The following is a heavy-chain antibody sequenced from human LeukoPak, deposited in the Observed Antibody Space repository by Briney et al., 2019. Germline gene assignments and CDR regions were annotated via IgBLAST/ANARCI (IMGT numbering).Heavy chain of an antibody. D-gene: IGHD3-10*01. V-gene: IGHV3-48*01. CDR1: GFTFSSYS. CDR2: ISSSSSTI. Sequence: GGSLRLSCAASGFTFSSYSMNWVRQAPGKGLEWVSYISSSSSTIYYADSVKGRFSISRDNAKSSLYLQMNSLRAEDTAVYYCARGLGGPGELFFDAFDIWGQGTMVTVSS. CDR3: ARGLGGPGELFFDAFDI. J-gene: IGHJ3*02.